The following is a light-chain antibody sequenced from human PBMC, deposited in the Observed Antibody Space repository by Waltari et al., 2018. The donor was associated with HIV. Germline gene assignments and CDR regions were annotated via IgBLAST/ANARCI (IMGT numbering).Light chain of an antibody. V-gene: IGLV2-14*03. J-gene: IGLJ1*01. CDR3: SSFTTSQTYV. Sequence: HSALTQPASVSASPGQSISISCSRTGSAIGVYDFVYWYQQHPGRPPKLIIYDATNRPSDVSDRFSASKSGTTASLTITGLQDEDEADYFCSSFTTSQTYVFGSGTRVTVL. CDR1: GSAIGVYDF. CDR2: DAT.